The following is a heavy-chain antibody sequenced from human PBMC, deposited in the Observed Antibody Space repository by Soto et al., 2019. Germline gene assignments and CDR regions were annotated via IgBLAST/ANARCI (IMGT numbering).Heavy chain of an antibody. CDR2: VTANGGST. V-gene: IGHV3-23*01. CDR1: GFTFSGYA. CDR3: ASLGVGDWANYYYYYGMDV. Sequence: GGSLRLSCAATGFTFSGYAMTWVRDAPGKGLEWVSAVTANGGSTYSADSVKGRFTISRDNSKNTLFLQMNSLRAEDTAVYYCASLGVGDWANYYYYYGMDVWGQGTTVTVSS. D-gene: IGHD2-21*02. J-gene: IGHJ6*02.